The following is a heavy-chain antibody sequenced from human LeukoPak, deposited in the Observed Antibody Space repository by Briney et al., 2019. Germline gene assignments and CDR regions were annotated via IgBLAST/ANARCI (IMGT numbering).Heavy chain of an antibody. V-gene: IGHV3-23*01. J-gene: IGHJ4*02. D-gene: IGHD3-22*01. Sequence: GGSLRLSCAASGFTFSSYAMGWVRQAPGKGLEWVSAISGSGGSTYYADSVKGRFTISRDNSKNTLYLQMNSLRAEDTAVYYCAKEVGYDSSGYDDFWGQGTLVTVSS. CDR2: ISGSGGST. CDR1: GFTFSSYA. CDR3: AKEVGYDSSGYDDF.